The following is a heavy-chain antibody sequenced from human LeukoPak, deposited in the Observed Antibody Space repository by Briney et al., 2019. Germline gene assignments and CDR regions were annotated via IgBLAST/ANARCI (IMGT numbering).Heavy chain of an antibody. Sequence: SETLSLTCTVSGGSISGYYWSWIRQPPGKGLEWIGYIYYSGSTNYNPSLKSRVTISVDTSKNRFSLKLSSVTAADTAVYYCARVLDTAMALGFYYFDYWGQGTLVTVSS. J-gene: IGHJ4*02. CDR3: ARVLDTAMALGFYYFDY. D-gene: IGHD5-18*01. CDR2: IYYSGST. V-gene: IGHV4-59*01. CDR1: GGSISGYY.